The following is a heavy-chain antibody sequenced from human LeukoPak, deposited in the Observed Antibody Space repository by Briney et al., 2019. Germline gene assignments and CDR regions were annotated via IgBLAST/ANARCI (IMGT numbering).Heavy chain of an antibody. CDR3: ARDNYDILTGYPLYYFDY. CDR2: IYYSGST. Sequence: PSETLSLTCTASGVSISSGGYYWSWIRQHPGKGLEWIGYIYYSGSTYYNPSLKSRVTISVDTSKNQFSLKLSSVTAADTAVYYCARDNYDILTGYPLYYFDYWGQGTLVTVSS. V-gene: IGHV4-31*03. D-gene: IGHD3-9*01. J-gene: IGHJ4*02. CDR1: GVSISSGGYY.